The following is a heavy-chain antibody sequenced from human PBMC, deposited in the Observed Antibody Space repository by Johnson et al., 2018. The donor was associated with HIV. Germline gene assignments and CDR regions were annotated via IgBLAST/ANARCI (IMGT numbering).Heavy chain of an antibody. Sequence: QVQLVESGGGVVQPGGSLILSCAASGFTFSSYAMHWVRQAPGKGLEWVAIMSYDGDNIYYADSVKGRFTISRDNSKNTLYLQMNSLRVADTAVYYCARDRSLWFRELWPRDAFDMWGQGTKITVSS. CDR3: ARDRSLWFRELWPRDAFDM. D-gene: IGHD3-10*01. CDR2: MSYDGDNI. CDR1: GFTFSSYA. V-gene: IGHV3-30-3*01. J-gene: IGHJ3*02.